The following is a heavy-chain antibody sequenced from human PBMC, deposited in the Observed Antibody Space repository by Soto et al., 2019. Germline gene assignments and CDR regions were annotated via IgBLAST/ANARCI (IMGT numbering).Heavy chain of an antibody. CDR3: ARAVAPYLGTWFDP. V-gene: IGHV4-30-2*01. Sequence: QLQLQESGSGLVKPSQTLSLTCAVSGGSITSGNSYSWSWILQPPGKGLEWIGSISHTGSTSYNPSLKGRVTMSVDKSKNHFSLKLSSVTAADMAVYYCARAVAPYLGTWFDPWGQGTLVIVSS. CDR1: GGSITSGNSYS. D-gene: IGHD3-16*01. J-gene: IGHJ5*02. CDR2: ISHTGST.